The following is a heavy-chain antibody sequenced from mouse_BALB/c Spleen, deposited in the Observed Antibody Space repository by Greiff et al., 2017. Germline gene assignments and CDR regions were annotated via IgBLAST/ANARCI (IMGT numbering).Heavy chain of an antibody. V-gene: IGHV3-8*02. CDR2: ISYSGST. D-gene: IGHD1-2*01. J-gene: IGHJ4*01. Sequence: EVKLQESGPSLVKPSQTLSLTCSVTGDSITSGYWNWIRKFPGNKLEYMGYISYSGSTYYNPSLKSRISITRDTSKNQYYLQLNSVTTEDTATYYCARSHYYGYVGAMDYWGQGTSVTVSS. CDR1: GDSITSGY. CDR3: ARSHYYGYVGAMDY.